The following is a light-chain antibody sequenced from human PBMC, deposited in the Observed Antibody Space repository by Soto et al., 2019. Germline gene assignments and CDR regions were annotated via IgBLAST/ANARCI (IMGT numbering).Light chain of an antibody. CDR3: QTWGTGIHVV. CDR1: SGHSSYA. V-gene: IGLV4-69*01. Sequence: QPVLTQSPSASASLGASVKLTCTLSSGHSSYAIAWHQQQPEKGPRYLMKVDSDGSHTRGVAIPDRFSGSSSGAERYLTISSRQSEDEADYYCQTWGTGIHVVFGGGTKVTVL. CDR2: VDSDGSH. J-gene: IGLJ2*01.